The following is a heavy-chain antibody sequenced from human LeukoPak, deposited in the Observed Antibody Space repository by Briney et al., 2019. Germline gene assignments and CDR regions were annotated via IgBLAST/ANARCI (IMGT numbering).Heavy chain of an antibody. J-gene: IGHJ6*02. Sequence: GASVKVSCKASGYIFISYAMHWVRQAPGQRPEWMGWINVGNGNTDYSQEFQDRVTISRDTSASTAYMELSSLRSEDTAVYYCARGIYYGSGRGPMDVWGQGTTVTVSS. CDR3: ARGIYYGSGRGPMDV. CDR2: INVGNGNT. V-gene: IGHV1-3*01. D-gene: IGHD3-10*01. CDR1: GYIFISYA.